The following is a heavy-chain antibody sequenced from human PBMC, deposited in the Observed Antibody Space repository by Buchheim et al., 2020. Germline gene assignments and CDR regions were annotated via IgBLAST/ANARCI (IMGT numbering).Heavy chain of an antibody. D-gene: IGHD1-26*01. CDR2: ISYDGSNK. CDR3: AKDHSGSYNYFDY. CDR1: GFTFSSYG. V-gene: IGHV3-30*18. J-gene: IGHJ4*02. Sequence: QVQLVESGGGVVQPGRSLRLSCAASGFTFSSYGMHWVRQAPGKGLEWVAVISYDGSNKYYADSVKGRFTISSDNSKNTLYLQMNSLRAENTAVYYCAKDHSGSYNYFDYWGQGTL.